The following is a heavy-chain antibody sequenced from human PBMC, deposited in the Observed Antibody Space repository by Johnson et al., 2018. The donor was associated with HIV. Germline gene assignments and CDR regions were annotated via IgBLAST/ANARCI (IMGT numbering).Heavy chain of an antibody. CDR2: IRQDGSEK. D-gene: IGHD5-24*01. CDR1: GSTFSDYY. V-gene: IGHV3-7*03. J-gene: IGHJ3*02. Sequence: VQLVESGGGVVQPGRSLRLSCAASGSTFSDYYMSWIRQAPGKGLEWVANIRQDGSEKYYVDSVKGRFTISRDNAKNSLYLQMNSLKAEDTAVYYCAREMAATNAWALDIWGQGTMVTVSS. CDR3: AREMAATNAWALDI.